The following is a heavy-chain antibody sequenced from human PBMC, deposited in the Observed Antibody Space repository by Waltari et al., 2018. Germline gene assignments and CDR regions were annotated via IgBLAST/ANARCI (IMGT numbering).Heavy chain of an antibody. CDR3: ARDPKRGAVAGTGRDWFDP. V-gene: IGHV1-69*01. J-gene: IGHJ5*02. Sequence: QVQLVQSGAEVKKPGSSVKVSCKASGGTFSSYAISWVRQAPGQGLEWMGGIIPIFGTANYAQKFAGRVTSTADESTSTAYMELSSLRSEDTAVYYCARDPKRGAVAGTGRDWFDPWGQGTLVTVSS. D-gene: IGHD6-19*01. CDR1: GGTFSSYA. CDR2: IIPIFGTA.